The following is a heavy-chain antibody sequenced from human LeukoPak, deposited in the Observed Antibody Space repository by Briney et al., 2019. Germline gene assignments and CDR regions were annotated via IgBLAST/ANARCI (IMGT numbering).Heavy chain of an antibody. CDR1: GYTFTNYD. D-gene: IGHD7-27*01. V-gene: IGHV1-8*01. Sequence: ASVKVSCKASGYTFTNYDINWVRQATGQGLEWMGWMNPNSGNTGYAQKFQGRVNMTRNTSISTAYMELSSLRSEDTAVYYCARDQVPGWGARYSYDYWGQGTLVTVSS. CDR3: ARDQVPGWGARYSYDY. J-gene: IGHJ4*02. CDR2: MNPNSGNT.